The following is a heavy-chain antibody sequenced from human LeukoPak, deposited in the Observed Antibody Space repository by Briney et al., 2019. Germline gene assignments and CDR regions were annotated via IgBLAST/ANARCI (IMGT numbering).Heavy chain of an antibody. CDR1: GFNFGSYS. V-gene: IGHV3-30-3*01. CDR3: ARDYYDSSGYYGY. CDR2: ISYDGNNK. Sequence: PGGSLRLSCAASGFNFGSYSMHWVRQAPGKGLEWVAVISYDGNNKYYADSVKGRFTISRDNSKNTPYLQMNSLRAEDTAVYYCARDYYDSSGYYGYWGQGTLVTVSS. J-gene: IGHJ4*02. D-gene: IGHD3-22*01.